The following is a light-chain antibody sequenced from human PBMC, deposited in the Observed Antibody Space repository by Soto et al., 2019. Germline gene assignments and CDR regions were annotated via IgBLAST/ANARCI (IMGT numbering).Light chain of an antibody. CDR1: QDISNY. J-gene: IGKJ5*01. CDR3: QQSDRLPIT. V-gene: IGKV1-33*01. CDR2: DAS. Sequence: DIQMTQSPSSLSASVGDRVTITCRASQDISNYLNWYQQRPGKAPNLLIYDASNLERGVPIRFSGTRSGTHFTLAITSLQPEDVATYYSQQSDRLPITFGHGTRLEI.